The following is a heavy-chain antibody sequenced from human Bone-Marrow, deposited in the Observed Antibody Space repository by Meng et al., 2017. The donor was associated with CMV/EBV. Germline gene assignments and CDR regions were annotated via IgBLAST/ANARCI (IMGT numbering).Heavy chain of an antibody. Sequence: GESLKISCAASGLTFSDSTIHWVRQASGKGLEWVGRIGRRAASYATGYAESVKGRFTISRDDSKNTAYLQMNSLKTEDTAVYYCTRDYDLEGPYYYYGMDVWGQGTTVTVSS. CDR2: IGRRAASYAT. D-gene: IGHD3-3*01. V-gene: IGHV3-73*01. J-gene: IGHJ6*02. CDR3: TRDYDLEGPYYYYGMDV. CDR1: GLTFSDST.